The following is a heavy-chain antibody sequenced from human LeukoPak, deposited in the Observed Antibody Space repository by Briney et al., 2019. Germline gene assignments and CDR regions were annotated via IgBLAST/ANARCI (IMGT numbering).Heavy chain of an antibody. CDR3: ASPSGWDFGWLPHLDY. J-gene: IGHJ4*02. CDR1: GGTFSSYA. CDR2: IIPIFGTA. D-gene: IGHD3-9*01. V-gene: IGHV1-69*05. Sequence: SVKVSCKASGGTFSSYAISWVRQAPGQGLEWMGGIIPIFGTANYAQKFQGRVTITTDESTSTAYMELSSPRSEDTAVYYCASPSGWDFGWLPHLDYWGQGTLVTVSS.